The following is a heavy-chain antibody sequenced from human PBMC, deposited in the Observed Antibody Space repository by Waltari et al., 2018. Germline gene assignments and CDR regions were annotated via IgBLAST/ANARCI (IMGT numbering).Heavy chain of an antibody. D-gene: IGHD5-18*01. Sequence: EVQLVESGGGLIQPGGSLRLSCAASGFIVSNNYMSWVRQAPGKGLECVSVLYAGGTTYYEDSVKGRFTISGDNSKNTLYLQMNNLRVEDTAVYFCARAGLGSPSQWLQLLASWGQGTLVTVSS. CDR3: ARAGLGSPSQWLQLLAS. J-gene: IGHJ4*02. V-gene: IGHV3-53*01. CDR1: GFIVSNNY. CDR2: LYAGGTT.